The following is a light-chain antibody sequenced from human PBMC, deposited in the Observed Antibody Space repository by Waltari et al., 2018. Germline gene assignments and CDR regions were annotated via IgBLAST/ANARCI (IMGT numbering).Light chain of an antibody. V-gene: IGLV2-11*01. CDR1: SSDVGRYKF. CDR2: DVN. Sequence: QSALTQPRSVSGSPGQSVTISCTGTSSDVGRYKFVSWYQQHPGNAPTPLIYDVNKRPSGVPERFSGSKSGNGASLTISGLQAGDETDYYCCSYDGTYTIFGGGTKLTVL. CDR3: CSYDGTYTI. J-gene: IGLJ2*01.